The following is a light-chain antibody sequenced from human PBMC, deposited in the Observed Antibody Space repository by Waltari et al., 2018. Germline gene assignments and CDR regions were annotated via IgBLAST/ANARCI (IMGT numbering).Light chain of an antibody. V-gene: IGLV1-47*01. CDR1: SSNIGSTY. CDR3: AAWDDNLSGVV. Sequence: QSVLTQPPSASETPGQRVTISCSGSSSNIGSTYIYWYQQLPGTAPKLLIYRNDRLPSGVPDRFSGSKSGTSASLAISGLRSEDEAEYYCAAWDDNLSGVVFGGGTKLTVL. CDR2: RND. J-gene: IGLJ2*01.